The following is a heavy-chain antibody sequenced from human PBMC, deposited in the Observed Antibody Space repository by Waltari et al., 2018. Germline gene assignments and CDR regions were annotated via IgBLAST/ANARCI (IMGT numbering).Heavy chain of an antibody. V-gene: IGHV4-34*01. Sequence: QVQLQQWGAGLLKPSETLSLTCAVYGGSFSGYYWSWIRQPPGKGLEWIGEINHSGSTNYNPDLKSRVTISVDTSKNQFSLKLSSVTAADTAVYYCARGLGGHYYDSSGAFDYWGQGTLVTVSS. CDR2: INHSGST. D-gene: IGHD3-22*01. CDR1: GGSFSGYY. CDR3: ARGLGGHYYDSSGAFDY. J-gene: IGHJ4*02.